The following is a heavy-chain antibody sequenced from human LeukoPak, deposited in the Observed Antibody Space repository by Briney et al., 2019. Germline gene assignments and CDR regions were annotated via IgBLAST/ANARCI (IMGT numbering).Heavy chain of an antibody. Sequence: GGSLRLSCAASGFTFSSYAMSWVRQAPGKGLEWVSAISGSGGSTYYADSVKGRFTISRDNSEDTVYLQMNSLRPEDTAVYYCAKIGAAGSWNYFDYWGQGTLVTVSS. D-gene: IGHD6-13*01. CDR2: ISGSGGST. V-gene: IGHV3-23*01. CDR1: GFTFSSYA. CDR3: AKIGAAGSWNYFDY. J-gene: IGHJ4*02.